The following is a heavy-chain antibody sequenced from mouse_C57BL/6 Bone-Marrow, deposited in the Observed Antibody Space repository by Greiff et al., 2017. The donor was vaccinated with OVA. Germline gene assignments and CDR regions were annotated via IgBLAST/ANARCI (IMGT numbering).Heavy chain of an antibody. D-gene: IGHD2-2*01. V-gene: IGHV1-55*01. CDR1: GYTFTSYW. Sequence: QVQLQQPGAELVKPGASVKMSCKASGYTFTSYWITWVKQRPGQGLEWIGDIYPGSGSTNYNEKFKSKATLTVDTSSSTAYMQLSSLTSEDAAVYDGATVGWGLRDARDYWGQGTSVTVAS. CDR3: ATVGWGLRDARDY. CDR2: IYPGSGST. J-gene: IGHJ4*01.